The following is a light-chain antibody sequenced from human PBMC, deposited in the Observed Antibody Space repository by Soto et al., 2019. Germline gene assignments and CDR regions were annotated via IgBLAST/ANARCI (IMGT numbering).Light chain of an antibody. J-gene: IGKJ1*01. CDR2: WAS. V-gene: IGKV4-1*01. Sequence: DIVMTQSPDSLAVSLGERATINCKSGRNLLYSSNNKNYLTWYQQKPGQPPKLLIYWASTRESGVPARFSGSGSETEFTLTIDNLQPEDVALYYCQQYYSHPPTFGQGTKVEIK. CDR1: RNLLYSSNNKNY. CDR3: QQYYSHPPT.